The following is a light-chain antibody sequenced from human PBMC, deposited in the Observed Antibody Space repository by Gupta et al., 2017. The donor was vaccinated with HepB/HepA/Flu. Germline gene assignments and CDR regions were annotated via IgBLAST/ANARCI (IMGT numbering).Light chain of an antibody. Sequence: DIQMTQSPSTLSASGGDRVTITCRASQSVSCWLAWYQQKPGKAPKLLIYKASSLASGVPSRFSGSGSGTEFTLTISSLQPDDFATYYCQQYNSYSWTFGQGTKVEIK. CDR2: KAS. J-gene: IGKJ1*01. CDR1: QSVSCW. V-gene: IGKV1-5*03. CDR3: QQYNSYSWT.